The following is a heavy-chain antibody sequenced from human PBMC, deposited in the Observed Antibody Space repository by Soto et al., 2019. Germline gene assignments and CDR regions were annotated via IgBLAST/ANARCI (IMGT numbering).Heavy chain of an antibody. V-gene: IGHV3-30*03. CDR3: ARDDAACSGGDGYFCAPGSFDP. J-gene: IGHJ5*02. CDR1: GFTFRNHA. CDR2: ISFDENNE. Sequence: QVQLVEAGGGVVQPGRSLRLSCAASGFTFRNHAMHWVRQAPGKGLEWVAVISFDENNEYYANSVKGRFAISRDNLKNTPYLEITSLKPEDTAVYYCARDDAACSGGDGYFCAPGSFDPWGQGTQVTVSS. D-gene: IGHD2-21*02.